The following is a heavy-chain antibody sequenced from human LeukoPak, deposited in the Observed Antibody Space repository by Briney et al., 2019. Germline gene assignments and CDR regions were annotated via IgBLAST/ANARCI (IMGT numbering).Heavy chain of an antibody. D-gene: IGHD6-6*01. J-gene: IGHJ4*02. CDR1: GFTFSSYA. CDR3: ARGYSSSSIDY. V-gene: IGHV3-23*01. CDR2: ISGSGGST. Sequence: GGSLRLSCAASGFTFSSYAMSWVRQAPGKGLEWVSAISGSGGSTYYADSVKGRFTISRDNFKNTLYLQMNSLRAEDTAVYYCARGYSSSSIDYWGQGTLVTVSS.